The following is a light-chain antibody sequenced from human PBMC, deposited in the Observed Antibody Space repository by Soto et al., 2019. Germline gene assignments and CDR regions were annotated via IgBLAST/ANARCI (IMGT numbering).Light chain of an antibody. CDR2: DAS. Sequence: DIQLTQSPPSQSASVGDRVTITCQASQDINNYLNWYHQKPGKAPKLLIYDASTLETGVPSRFSGSGSGTDFTLTISSLQPEDFATYYCQQYDNIPLTFGGGTKVEIK. CDR3: QQYDNIPLT. CDR1: QDINNY. J-gene: IGKJ4*01. V-gene: IGKV1-33*01.